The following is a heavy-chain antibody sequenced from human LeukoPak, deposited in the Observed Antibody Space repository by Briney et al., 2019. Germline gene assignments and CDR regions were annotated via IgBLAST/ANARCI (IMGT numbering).Heavy chain of an antibody. D-gene: IGHD3-22*01. CDR1: GFTFSTYW. J-gene: IGHJ1*01. CDR3: ARAPPVIGGYYPEYFRH. Sequence: GGSLRLSCAASGFTFSTYWVRWVRQAPGKGLVWVSRIKSDGGTNYADSVKSRFTISRDNAKKTVSLQMNSLRREDTGVYYCARAPPVIGGYYPEYFRHWGQGTLVTVSS. V-gene: IGHV3-74*01. CDR2: IKSDGGT.